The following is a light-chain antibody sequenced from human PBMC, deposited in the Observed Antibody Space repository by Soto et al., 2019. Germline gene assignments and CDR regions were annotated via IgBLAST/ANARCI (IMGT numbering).Light chain of an antibody. CDR2: GAS. CDR1: QSVSSSY. V-gene: IGKV3-20*01. J-gene: IGKJ2*01. Sequence: EIGLTQSPGTLSLSPGERATLSCRASQSVSSSYLAWYQQKPGQAPRLLIYGASSRATGIPDRFSGSGSGTDFTLTIRRLEPEDFAVYYCQQYGASPYTFGQGTKLATK. CDR3: QQYGASPYT.